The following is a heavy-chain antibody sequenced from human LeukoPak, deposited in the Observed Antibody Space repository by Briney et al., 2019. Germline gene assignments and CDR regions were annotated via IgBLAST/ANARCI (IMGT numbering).Heavy chain of an antibody. CDR2: MSYDGSNK. J-gene: IGHJ6*02. D-gene: IGHD1-26*01. Sequence: GGSLRPSCAASGFTFSSYGMHWVRQAPGKGLEWVAVMSYDGSNKDYADSVKGRFTISRDNYKNTLYVQMNSLRAEDTAVYYCAKRHSGSYTPHYYYGMDVWGQGTTVTVSS. V-gene: IGHV3-30*18. CDR3: AKRHSGSYTPHYYYGMDV. CDR1: GFTFSSYG.